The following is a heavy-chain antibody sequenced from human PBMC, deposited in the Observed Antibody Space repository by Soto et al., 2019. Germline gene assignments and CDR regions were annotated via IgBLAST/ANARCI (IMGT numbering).Heavy chain of an antibody. CDR3: ARDYGGSGRFDY. V-gene: IGHV3-66*01. D-gene: IGHD4-17*01. CDR1: GFTVSSNY. CDR2: IYTGGST. Sequence: EVQLVESGGGLVQPGGSLRLSGAASGFTVSSNYMSWVRQAPGKGLEWVSVIYTGGSTYYADSVKGRFTISRDNSKNTLYLQMNSLRAEDTAVYYCARDYGGSGRFDYWGQGTLVTVSS. J-gene: IGHJ4*02.